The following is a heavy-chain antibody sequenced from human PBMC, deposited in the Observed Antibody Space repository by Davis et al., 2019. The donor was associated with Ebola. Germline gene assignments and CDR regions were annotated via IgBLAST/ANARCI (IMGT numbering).Heavy chain of an antibody. Sequence: GSLRLSCAVYGGSFSGYYWSWIRQPPGKGLEWIGEINHSGSTNYNPSLKSRVTISVDTSKNQFSLKLSSVTAADTAVYYCARARRGDYIWGSYRYGVWFDPWGQGTLVTVSS. CDR1: GGSFSGYY. D-gene: IGHD3-16*02. J-gene: IGHJ5*02. V-gene: IGHV4-34*01. CDR2: INHSGST. CDR3: ARARRGDYIWGSYRYGVWFDP.